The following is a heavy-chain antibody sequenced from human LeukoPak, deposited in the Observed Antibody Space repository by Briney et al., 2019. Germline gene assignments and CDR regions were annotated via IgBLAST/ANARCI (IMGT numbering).Heavy chain of an antibody. CDR1: GFTVSSNY. D-gene: IGHD3-10*01. Sequence: GGSLRLSCAASGFTVSSNYMSWVRQAPGKGLEWVSVIYSGGSTYYADSVKGRFTISRDNAKNSLYLQMNSLRAEDTAVYYCAREDSYYYGSGSYPSDYWGQGTLVTVSS. V-gene: IGHV3-53*01. CDR3: AREDSYYYGSGSYPSDY. J-gene: IGHJ4*02. CDR2: IYSGGST.